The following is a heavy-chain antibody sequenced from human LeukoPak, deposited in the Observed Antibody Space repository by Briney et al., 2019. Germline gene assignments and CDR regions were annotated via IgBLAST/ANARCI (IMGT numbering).Heavy chain of an antibody. J-gene: IGHJ4*02. CDR1: GYTFTGYY. CDR3: ARVPIFPTPFFDY. D-gene: IGHD3-3*01. V-gene: IGHV1-2*02. Sequence: ASVKVSCKASGYTFTGYYMHWVRQAPGQGLEWMGWINPNSGGTNYAQKFQGRVTMTRDTSISTAYMELSRLRSDDTAVYYCARVPIFPTPFFDYWGQGTLVTVSS. CDR2: INPNSGGT.